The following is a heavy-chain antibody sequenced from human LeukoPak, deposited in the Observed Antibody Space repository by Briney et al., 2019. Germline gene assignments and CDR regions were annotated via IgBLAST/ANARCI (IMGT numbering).Heavy chain of an antibody. V-gene: IGHV3-7*01. CDR1: GFTFSNYW. CDR2: IKQDGSEK. D-gene: IGHD5-18*01. CDR3: ARDTRAYSYGLVVY. J-gene: IGHJ4*02. Sequence: GGSLRLSCAASGFTFSNYWMNWVRQAPGKGLEWVANIKQDGSEKYYVDSVKGRFTISRDNAKNSLYLQMNSLRAEDSAVYYCARDTRAYSYGLVVYWGQGIQVTVSS.